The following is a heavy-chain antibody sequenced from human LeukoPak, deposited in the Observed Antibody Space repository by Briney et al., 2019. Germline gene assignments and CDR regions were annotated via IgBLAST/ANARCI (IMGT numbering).Heavy chain of an antibody. CDR3: ARDGSTTALGNYFDY. Sequence: GGSLRLSCAASGFTFSSYGMHWVRQAPGKGLEWVAVIWYDGSNKYYADSVKGRFTISRDNSKNTLYLQMNSLRAEGTAVYYCARDGSTTALGNYFDYWGQGTLVTVSS. CDR2: IWYDGSNK. CDR1: GFTFSSYG. J-gene: IGHJ4*02. V-gene: IGHV3-33*01. D-gene: IGHD2/OR15-2a*01.